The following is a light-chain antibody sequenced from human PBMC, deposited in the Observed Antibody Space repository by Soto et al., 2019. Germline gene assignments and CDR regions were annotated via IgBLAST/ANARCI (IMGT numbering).Light chain of an antibody. CDR1: QSVSSY. CDR3: QQRSNWPPFA. Sequence: EIVLTQSPATLSLSPGERATLSCRASQSVSSYLAWYQQKPGQAPRLLIYDASNRATCIPARFIGSGSGTDFTLTISSLEPEDFAVYYCQQRSNWPPFAFGPGTKVDIK. CDR2: DAS. J-gene: IGKJ3*01. V-gene: IGKV3-11*01.